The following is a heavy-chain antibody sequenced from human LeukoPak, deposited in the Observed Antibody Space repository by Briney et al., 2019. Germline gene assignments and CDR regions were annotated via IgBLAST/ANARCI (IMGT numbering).Heavy chain of an antibody. CDR2: ISAYNGNT. J-gene: IGHJ4*02. CDR1: GYTFTSFG. V-gene: IGHV1-18*01. CDR3: ARDPRVNDFWSGYPHFDY. Sequence: ASVKVSCKASGYTFTSFGISWARQAPGQGLEWMGWISAYNGNTNYAQKLQGRVTMTTDTSTSTAYMELRSLRSDDTAVYYCARDPRVNDFWSGYPHFDYWGQGTLVTVSS. D-gene: IGHD3-3*01.